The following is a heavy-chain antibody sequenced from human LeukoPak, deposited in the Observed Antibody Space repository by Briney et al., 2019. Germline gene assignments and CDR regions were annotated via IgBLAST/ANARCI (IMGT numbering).Heavy chain of an antibody. CDR2: IIPILGTV. D-gene: IGHD3-3*01. V-gene: IGHV1-69*08. CDR3: VLQLTIYFDH. J-gene: IGHJ4*02. CDR1: GGTFSSYS. Sequence: ASVKVSCNASGGTFSSYSITWVRQAPGQGLEWMGRIIPILGTVNYAQKFQGRVTITADKSTTTAYMELSSLRSEDTAVYYCVLQLTIYFDHWGQGTLVTVSS.